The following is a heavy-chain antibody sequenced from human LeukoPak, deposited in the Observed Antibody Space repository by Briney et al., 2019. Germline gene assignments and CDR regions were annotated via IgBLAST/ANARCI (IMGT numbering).Heavy chain of an antibody. D-gene: IGHD3-3*01. CDR3: AKETYYDFWSGYFYYYGMDV. CDR2: ISGSGGST. J-gene: IGHJ6*02. CDR1: GFTFSSYA. V-gene: IGHV3-23*01. Sequence: GGSLRLSCAASGFTFSSYAMSWVRQAPGKGLEWVSAISGSGGSTYYADSVKGRFTISRDNSKNTLYLQMNSLRAEDTAVYYCAKETYYDFWSGYFYYYGMDVWGQGTTVTVSS.